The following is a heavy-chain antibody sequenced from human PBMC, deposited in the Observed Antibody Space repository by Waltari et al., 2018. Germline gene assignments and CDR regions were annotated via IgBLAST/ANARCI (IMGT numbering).Heavy chain of an antibody. CDR1: GGSISSSSYY. V-gene: IGHV4-39*07. CDR3: ARDLGAFWSGYYFDY. Sequence: QLQLQESGPGLVKPSETLSLTCTVSGGSISSSSYYWGWIRQPPGKGLEWIGSIYYSGSTYYNPPLKSRVTISVDTSKNQFSLKLSSVTAADTAVYYCARDLGAFWSGYYFDYWGQGTLVTVSS. CDR2: IYYSGST. J-gene: IGHJ4*02. D-gene: IGHD3-3*01.